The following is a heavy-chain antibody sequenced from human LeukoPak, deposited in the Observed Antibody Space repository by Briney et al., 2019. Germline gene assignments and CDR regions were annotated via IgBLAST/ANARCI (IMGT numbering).Heavy chain of an antibody. V-gene: IGHV4-4*07. J-gene: IGHJ3*02. D-gene: IGHD1-1*01. CDR3: I. CDR2: IYSTGST. CDR1: DDSMVSYH. Sequence: SETLSLTWSVSDDSMVSYHWGWIRQSAGKGLEWIGRIYSTGSTDYNPSLMSRVTMSVDTAKKQFSLKFYCARAERTVNVFDIWGQGTKVTVSS.